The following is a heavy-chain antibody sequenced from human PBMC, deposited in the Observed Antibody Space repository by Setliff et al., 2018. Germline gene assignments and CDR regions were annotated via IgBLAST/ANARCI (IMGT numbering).Heavy chain of an antibody. D-gene: IGHD3-3*01. V-gene: IGHV4-38-2*02. CDR1: GGSFNAYSWTWIR. Sequence: SETLSLTCTVSGGSFNAYSWTWIRQSAGKGLEWIRQPPGKGLEWIGTIYHRGRTYYNPSLRSRVTMSLDTSKNQFSLRLSSVTAADTAVYYCASPRRGDLDSPFDAFDIWGQGTMVTVSS. CDR2: IYHRGRT. CDR3: ASPRRGDLDSPFDAFDI. J-gene: IGHJ3*02.